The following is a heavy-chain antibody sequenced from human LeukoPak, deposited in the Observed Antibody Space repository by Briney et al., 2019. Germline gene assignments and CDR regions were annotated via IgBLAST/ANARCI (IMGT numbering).Heavy chain of an antibody. CDR1: GGTFSSYA. J-gene: IGHJ6*03. CDR3: ASNLLYYYYMDV. Sequence: ASVKVSCKASGGTFSSYAISWVRQAPGQGLEWMGGIIPIFGTANYAQKFQGRVTITADESTSTAYMELSSLRSEDTAVYYCASNLLYYYYMDVWGKGTTVTVSS. CDR2: IIPIFGTA. V-gene: IGHV1-69*13.